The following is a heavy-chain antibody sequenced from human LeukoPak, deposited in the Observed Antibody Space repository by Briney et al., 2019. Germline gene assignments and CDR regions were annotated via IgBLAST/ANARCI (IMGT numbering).Heavy chain of an antibody. D-gene: IGHD2-2*01. V-gene: IGHV4-4*09. Sequence: SSETLSLTCTVSGGSISSYYWSWIRQPPGKGLEWIGYIYTSGSTNYNPSLKSRVTISVDTSKNQFSLKLSSVTAADTAVYYCARRQGCCSSTSCYHYYMDVWGKGTTVTVSS. CDR1: GGSISSYY. CDR2: IYTSGST. CDR3: ARRQGCCSSTSCYHYYMDV. J-gene: IGHJ6*03.